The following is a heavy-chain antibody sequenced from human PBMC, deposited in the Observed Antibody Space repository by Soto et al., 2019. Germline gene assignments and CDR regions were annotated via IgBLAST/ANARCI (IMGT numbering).Heavy chain of an antibody. D-gene: IGHD1-1*01. V-gene: IGHV3-30*18. J-gene: IGHJ4*02. CDR2: ISYDGSVK. Sequence: QVQLVESGGGVVQPGRSLRLSCAASGFTFSTYGMHWVRQAPGKGLEWVAVISYDGSVKYYADSVKGRVTISRDNSKKTLYLQMNSLRVEDTSVYYCAKELNAYLEYWGQGTPVTVSS. CDR1: GFTFSTYG. CDR3: AKELNAYLEY.